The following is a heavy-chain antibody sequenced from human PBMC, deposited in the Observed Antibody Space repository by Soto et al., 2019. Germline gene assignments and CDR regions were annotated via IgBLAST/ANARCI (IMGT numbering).Heavy chain of an antibody. J-gene: IGHJ6*02. CDR1: GGSITSSY. CDR3: ARGEDAFFYYGLDV. Sequence: SETLSLTCTVSGGSITSSYWSWIRRPPGKGLEWIAYIYDTGISGYTPSTSYNPSLQSRVTMSVDTSKSQFSLKLTSVTAADTAVYYCARGEDAFFYYGLDVWGQGITVTVSS. CDR2: IYDTGISGYTPST. V-gene: IGHV4-59*01.